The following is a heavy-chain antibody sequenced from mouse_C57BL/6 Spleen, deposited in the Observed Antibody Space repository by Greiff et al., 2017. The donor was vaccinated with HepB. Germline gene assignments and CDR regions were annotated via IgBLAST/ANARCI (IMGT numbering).Heavy chain of an antibody. D-gene: IGHD2-4*01. CDR1: GYTFTSYG. CDR2: IYPRSGNT. CDR3: AREKDYDYRFAY. J-gene: IGHJ3*01. V-gene: IGHV1-81*01. Sequence: VQLQQSGAELARPGASVKLSCKASGYTFTSYGISWVKQRTGQGLEWIGEIYPRSGNTYYNEKFKGKATLTADKSSSTAYMELRSLTSEDSAVYFCAREKDYDYRFAYWGQGTLVTVSA.